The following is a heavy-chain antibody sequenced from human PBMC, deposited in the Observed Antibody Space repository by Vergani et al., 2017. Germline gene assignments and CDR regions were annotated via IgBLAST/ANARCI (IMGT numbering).Heavy chain of an antibody. Sequence: VQLVQSGAEVKKPGASVKVSCKASGYTFSHYSMNWVRQAPGKGLEWVSSISGNNDDVYYADSVKGRFTISRDNAKNSLYLDMSSLRAEDTAVYYCAKVGRSEVAGTFGAFDIWGQGTMVTVS. CDR2: ISGNNDDV. J-gene: IGHJ3*02. CDR1: GYTFSHYS. V-gene: IGHV3-21*04. D-gene: IGHD6-19*01. CDR3: AKVGRSEVAGTFGAFDI.